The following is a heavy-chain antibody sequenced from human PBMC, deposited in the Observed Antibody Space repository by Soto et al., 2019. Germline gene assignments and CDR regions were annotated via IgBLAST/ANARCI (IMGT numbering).Heavy chain of an antibody. J-gene: IGHJ3*02. CDR1: GFTFSSYS. V-gene: IGHV3-48*01. CDR3: AMWRGAFDI. D-gene: IGHD2-21*01. CDR2: ISSSSSTI. Sequence: EVQLVESGGGLVQPGGSLRLSCAASGFTFSSYSMNWVRQAPGKGLEWVSYISSSSSTIYYADSVKGRFTISRDNAKNSLYLQMNSLRAEDTAVYYGAMWRGAFDIWGQGTMVTVSS.